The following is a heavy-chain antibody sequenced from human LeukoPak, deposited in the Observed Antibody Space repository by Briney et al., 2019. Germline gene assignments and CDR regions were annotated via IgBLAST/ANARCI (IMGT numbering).Heavy chain of an antibody. D-gene: IGHD1-26*01. CDR3: ARAVLVGATFYDAFDI. CDR1: GFTFSSYA. CDR2: ISGSGGST. J-gene: IGHJ3*02. V-gene: IGHV3-23*01. Sequence: PGGSLRLSCAASGFTFSSYAMSWVRQAPGKGLEWVSAISGSGGSTYYADSVKGRFTISRDNSKNTLYLQMNSLRAEDTAVYYCARAVLVGATFYDAFDIWGQGTMVTVSS.